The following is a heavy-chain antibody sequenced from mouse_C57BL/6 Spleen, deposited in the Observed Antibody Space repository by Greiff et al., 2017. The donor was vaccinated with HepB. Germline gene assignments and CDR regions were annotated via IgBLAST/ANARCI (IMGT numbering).Heavy chain of an antibody. V-gene: IGHV1-69*01. Sequence: VQVVESGAELVMPGASVKLSCKASGYTFTSYWMHWVKQRPGQGLEWIGEIDPSDSYTNYNQKFKGKSTLTVDKSSSTAYMQLSSLTSEDSAVYYCARFDYDPDYWGQGTTLTVSS. J-gene: IGHJ2*01. CDR3: ARFDYDPDY. CDR2: IDPSDSYT. D-gene: IGHD2-4*01. CDR1: GYTFTSYW.